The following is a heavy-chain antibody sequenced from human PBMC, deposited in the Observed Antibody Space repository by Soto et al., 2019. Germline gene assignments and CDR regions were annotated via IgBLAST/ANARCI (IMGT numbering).Heavy chain of an antibody. CDR3: AHRPDTWCFDY. CDR2: ISGSGDNT. D-gene: IGHD2-8*01. Sequence: GGSLRLSCAASGFTFSNYVMSWVRQAPGKGLEWVSSISGSGDNTYYADSVKGRFTISRDNSKNTLFLQMNSLRAEDTAVYYCAHRPDTWCFDYWGQGTLVTVSS. V-gene: IGHV3-23*01. J-gene: IGHJ4*02. CDR1: GFTFSNYV.